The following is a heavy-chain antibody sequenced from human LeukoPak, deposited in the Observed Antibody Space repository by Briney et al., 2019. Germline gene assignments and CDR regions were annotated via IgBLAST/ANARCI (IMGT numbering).Heavy chain of an antibody. D-gene: IGHD3-3*01. CDR2: ISSSSSYI. Sequence: GGSLRLSCAASGFTFSSYSMNWVRQAPGKGLEWVSSISSSSSYIYYADSVKGRFTISRDNAKNSLYLQMNSLRAEDTAVYYCARGLPSYDFWSGSALDYWGQGTLVTVSS. J-gene: IGHJ4*02. CDR3: ARGLPSYDFWSGSALDY. V-gene: IGHV3-21*01. CDR1: GFTFSSYS.